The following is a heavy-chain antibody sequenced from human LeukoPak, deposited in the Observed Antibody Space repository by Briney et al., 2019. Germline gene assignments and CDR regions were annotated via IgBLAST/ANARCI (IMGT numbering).Heavy chain of an antibody. Sequence: SVKVSCKASGGTFSSYAISWVRQAPGQGLEWMGGIIPIFGTANYAQKFQGRVTITTDESTSTAYMELSSLRSEDTAVYYCARATPHYDILTGYYTSGQSDYWGQGTLVTVSS. J-gene: IGHJ4*02. V-gene: IGHV1-69*05. CDR3: ARATPHYDILTGYYTSGQSDY. D-gene: IGHD3-9*01. CDR2: IIPIFGTA. CDR1: GGTFSSYA.